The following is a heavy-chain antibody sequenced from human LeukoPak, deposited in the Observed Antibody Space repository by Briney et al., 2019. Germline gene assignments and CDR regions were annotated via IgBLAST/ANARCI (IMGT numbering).Heavy chain of an antibody. CDR3: ARHRFYSNGWSPFDY. J-gene: IGHJ4*02. V-gene: IGHV5-51*01. Sequence: GESLKISCKVSGYIFTTYWIGWVRQMPGKGLEWMGIIYPDDSETRYSPSFQGQVTISADKSLSTAFLQWSSLKASDTAMYYCARHRFYSNGWSPFDYWGRGTLITVSP. CDR2: IYPDDSET. D-gene: IGHD6-19*01. CDR1: GYIFTTYW.